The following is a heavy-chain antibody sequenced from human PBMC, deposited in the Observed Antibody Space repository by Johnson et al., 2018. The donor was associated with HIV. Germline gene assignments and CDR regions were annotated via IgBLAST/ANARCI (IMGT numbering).Heavy chain of an antibody. CDR1: GFTFDDYA. CDR3: AKVKYYDILTGEPGAFEI. J-gene: IGHJ3*02. Sequence: VQLVESGGGLVQPGGSLRLSCAASGFTFDDYAMHWVRQAPGKGLEWVSGISWNSGNTGYADSVKGRFTISRDNAKNSLYLQMNSLRAEDTALYHCAKVKYYDILTGEPGAFEIWGQGTMVTVSS. CDR2: ISWNSGNT. V-gene: IGHV3-9*01. D-gene: IGHD3-9*01.